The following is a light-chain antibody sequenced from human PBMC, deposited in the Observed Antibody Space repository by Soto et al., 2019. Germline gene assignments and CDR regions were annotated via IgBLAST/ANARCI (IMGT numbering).Light chain of an antibody. V-gene: IGKV3-20*01. CDR3: QQYGSSPWT. CDR2: GAS. J-gene: IGKJ1*01. CDR1: QSVSSN. Sequence: EIAITTSPSTLSVSPGERANLSCRASQSVSSNLAWYQQKPGQAPRLLIYGASSRATGIPDRFSGSGSGTDFTLTISRLEPEDFAVYYCQQYGSSPWTFGQGTKVDI.